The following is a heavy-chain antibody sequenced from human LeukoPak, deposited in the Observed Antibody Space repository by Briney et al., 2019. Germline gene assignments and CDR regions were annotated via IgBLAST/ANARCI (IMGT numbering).Heavy chain of an antibody. CDR2: INHSGKT. J-gene: IGHJ3*02. CDR1: GGSFSNYH. D-gene: IGHD3-3*01. CDR3: ARGGNKFDRFWSGPADAFDM. Sequence: SETLSLTCAVYGGSFSNYHWNWIRQPPGKGLEWIGEINHSGKTNYKQSLKSRVTISVDTSKNQFSLKLTSLTAADTAVYYCARGGNKFDRFWSGPADAFDMWGHGTMVIVSS. V-gene: IGHV4-34*01.